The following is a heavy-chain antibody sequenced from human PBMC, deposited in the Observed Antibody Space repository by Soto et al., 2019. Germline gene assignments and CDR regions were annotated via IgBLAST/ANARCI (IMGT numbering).Heavy chain of an antibody. CDR1: GFTFSSYS. Sequence: GGSQILSCAASGFTFSSYSVNWVRQTPGKGLEWVSSISSSSSYIYYADSVKGRFTISRDNAKNSLYLQMNSLRAEDTAVYYCARDRIVVVPAAAAQNWFDPWGQGTLVTVSS. D-gene: IGHD2-2*01. V-gene: IGHV3-21*01. CDR3: ARDRIVVVPAAAAQNWFDP. J-gene: IGHJ5*02. CDR2: ISSSSSYI.